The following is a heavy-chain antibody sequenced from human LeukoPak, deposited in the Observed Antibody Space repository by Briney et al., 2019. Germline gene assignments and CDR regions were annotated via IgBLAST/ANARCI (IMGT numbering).Heavy chain of an antibody. CDR3: ASFRGSYFDY. CDR1: DASFSGYY. D-gene: IGHD1-26*01. Sequence: SETLSLTCAIYDASFSGYYWSWIRQPPGKGLEWIGEIHPSGSPSYNPSLESRTIISVDASKNQFSLKLSSVTAADTAVYYCASFRGSYFDYWGQGTLVTVSS. J-gene: IGHJ4*02. V-gene: IGHV4-34*01. CDR2: IHPSGSP.